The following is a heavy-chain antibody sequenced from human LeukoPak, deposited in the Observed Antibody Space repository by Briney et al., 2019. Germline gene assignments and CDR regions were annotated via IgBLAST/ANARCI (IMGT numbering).Heavy chain of an antibody. V-gene: IGHV4-59*11. CDR2: IYYSGST. D-gene: IGHD3-22*01. J-gene: IGHJ4*02. CDR3: ARVHYDSSGYYIRGGSFDY. Sequence: SETLSLTCTVSGGSISSHYWNWIRQPPGKGLEWIGYIYYSGSTNYNPSLKSRVTISVDTSKNQFSLKLSSVTAADTAVYYCARVHYDSSGYYIRGGSFDYWGQGTLVTVSS. CDR1: GGSISSHY.